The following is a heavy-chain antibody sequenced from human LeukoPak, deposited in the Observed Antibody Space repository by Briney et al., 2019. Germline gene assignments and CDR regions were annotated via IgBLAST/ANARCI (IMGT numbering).Heavy chain of an antibody. CDR2: ISGSDGIT. J-gene: IGHJ2*01. CDR1: GFTFSNYA. CDR3: AKSATPVTTAGDWYFDL. V-gene: IGHV3-23*01. D-gene: IGHD4-17*01. Sequence: PGGSLRLSCAASGFTFSNYAMSWVRQAPGKGLKWVSAISGSDGITYYADSVKGRFTISRDNSKNTLYLQMSSLRAEDTAVYYCAKSATPVTTAGDWYFDLWGRGTLVTVSS.